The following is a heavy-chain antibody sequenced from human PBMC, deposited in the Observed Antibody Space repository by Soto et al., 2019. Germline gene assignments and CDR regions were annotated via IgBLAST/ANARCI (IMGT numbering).Heavy chain of an antibody. Sequence: QVQLVQSGAEVKKPGSSVKVSCKASGGTFSSYAISWVRQAPGQGLEWMGGIIPIFGTANYAQKFQGRVKITEDESTNTDYMELSSLRCENTAVYYCARDAVAYCGGDCYQPDAFDIWGQGTMVTVSS. CDR3: ARDAVAYCGGDCYQPDAFDI. D-gene: IGHD2-21*02. CDR2: IIPIFGTA. V-gene: IGHV1-69*01. J-gene: IGHJ3*02. CDR1: GGTFSSYA.